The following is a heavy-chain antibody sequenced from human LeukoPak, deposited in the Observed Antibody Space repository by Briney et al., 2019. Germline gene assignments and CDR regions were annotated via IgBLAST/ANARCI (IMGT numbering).Heavy chain of an antibody. CDR2: ISGSGGST. J-gene: IGHJ3*02. CDR1: GFTFSSYA. D-gene: IGHD2-2*01. V-gene: IGHV3-23*01. CDR3: AKVPWGTRVDAFDI. Sequence: GGSLRLSCAASGFTFSSYALTWVRQAPGKGLEWVSTISGSGGSTYYADSVKGRFTISRDNSKNTLYLQMNSLRAEDTAVYYCAKVPWGTRVDAFDIWGQGTMVTVSS.